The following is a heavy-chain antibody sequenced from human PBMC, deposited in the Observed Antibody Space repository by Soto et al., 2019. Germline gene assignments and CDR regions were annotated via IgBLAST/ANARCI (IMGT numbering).Heavy chain of an antibody. CDR3: AKYLSSTQIYGSPGGYVDY. J-gene: IGHJ4*02. V-gene: IGHV3-30*18. Sequence: QVQLVESGGGVVQPGRSLRLSCAASGFTFSSYGMSWVRQAPGKGLESVAVISFDGSKKYYADSVKGRFTISRDKSKNTMYQQMTRLRAADTAVYDCAKYLSSTQIYGSPGGYVDYWGQGPLVTVS. D-gene: IGHD3-10*01. CDR1: GFTFSSYG. CDR2: ISFDGSKK.